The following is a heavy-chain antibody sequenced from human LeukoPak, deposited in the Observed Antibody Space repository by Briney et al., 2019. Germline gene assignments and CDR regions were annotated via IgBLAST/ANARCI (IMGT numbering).Heavy chain of an antibody. Sequence: GGSLRLSCAASGFTFSGSAMHWVRQASGKGLEWVGRIRSKDNSYATAYAASVNGRFTISRDDSKNTAYLQMNSLKTEDTAVYYCTRHVELDYDFWSGPWFDPWGQGTLVTVSS. D-gene: IGHD3-3*01. CDR3: TRHVELDYDFWSGPWFDP. CDR1: GFTFSGSA. J-gene: IGHJ5*02. CDR2: IRSKDNSYAT. V-gene: IGHV3-73*01.